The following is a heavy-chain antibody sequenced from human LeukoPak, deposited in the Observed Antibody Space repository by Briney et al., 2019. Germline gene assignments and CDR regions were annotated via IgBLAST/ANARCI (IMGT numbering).Heavy chain of an antibody. CDR1: GFTFDDYG. J-gene: IGHJ5*02. CDR2: TNWNGGST. CDR3: ARASSYDSSGYYTS. Sequence: GGSLRLSCAASGFTFDDYGMSWVRQAPGKGLEWVSGTNWNGGSTGYADSVKGRFTISRDNAKNSLYLQMNSLRAEDTALYYCARASSYDSSGYYTSWGQGTLVTVSS. D-gene: IGHD3-22*01. V-gene: IGHV3-20*04.